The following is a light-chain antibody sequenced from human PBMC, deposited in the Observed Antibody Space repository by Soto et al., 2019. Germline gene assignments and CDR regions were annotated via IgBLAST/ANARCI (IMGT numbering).Light chain of an antibody. CDR1: SSTIGAGYN. CDR2: GKN. J-gene: IGLJ2*01. Sequence: QSVLTQPPSVSGAPGQRVTISCTGSSSTIGAGYNVHWYQQLPGTAPNLLIYGKNIRPSGVPDRFSGSKSGTSASLAITGLQAEDEADYYCQSYDSSLSVVFGGGTKLTVL. V-gene: IGLV1-40*01. CDR3: QSYDSSLSVV.